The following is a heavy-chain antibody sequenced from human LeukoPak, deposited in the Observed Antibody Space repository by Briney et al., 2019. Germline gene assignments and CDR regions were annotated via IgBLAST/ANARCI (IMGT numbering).Heavy chain of an antibody. CDR1: GGSFSGYY. CDR3: ARGPITIFGVVIPFDY. Sequence: SETLSLTCAVCGGSFSGYYWSWIRQPPGKGLEWIGEINHSGSTNYNPSLKSRVTISVDTSKNQFSLKLSSVTAADTAVYYCARGPITIFGVVIPFDYWGQGTPVTVSS. CDR2: INHSGST. J-gene: IGHJ4*02. D-gene: IGHD3-3*01. V-gene: IGHV4-34*01.